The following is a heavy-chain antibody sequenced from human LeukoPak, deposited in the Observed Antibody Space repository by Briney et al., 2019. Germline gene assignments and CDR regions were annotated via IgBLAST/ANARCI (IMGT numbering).Heavy chain of an antibody. Sequence: ASVKVSCKASGYTFTSYYMHWVRQAPGQGLEWMGIINPSGGSTSYAQKFQGRVTMTRDMSTSTVYMELSSLRSEDTAVYYCARSRTPNCYDSSGYQPSVFDHWGQGTLVTVSS. J-gene: IGHJ5*02. CDR3: ARSRTPNCYDSSGYQPSVFDH. CDR2: INPSGGST. CDR1: GYTFTSYY. D-gene: IGHD3-22*01. V-gene: IGHV1-46*01.